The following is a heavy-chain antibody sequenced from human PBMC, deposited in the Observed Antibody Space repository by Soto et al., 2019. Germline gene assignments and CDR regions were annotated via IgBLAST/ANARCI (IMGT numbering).Heavy chain of an antibody. CDR1: GASISRDH. J-gene: IGHJ4*02. CDR2: EYSGST. D-gene: IGHD6-19*01. CDR3: ATYTSGGGGRGH. Sequence: QVQLQESGPGLVKPSETLSLTCTVSGASISRDHWNWIRQPPGKGLEWIGEYSGSTNYNPSLKSRVTISVDTSKNQFSLKLSSVTAADTAVYFCATYTSGGGGRGHWGQGTLVTVSS. V-gene: IGHV4-59*08.